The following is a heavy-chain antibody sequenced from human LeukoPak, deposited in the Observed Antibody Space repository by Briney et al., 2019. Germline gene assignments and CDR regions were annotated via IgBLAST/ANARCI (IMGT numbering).Heavy chain of an antibody. V-gene: IGHV4-34*01. CDR3: ARGRTXYYYYGMDV. Sequence: PSETLSLTCAVYGGSFSGYYWSWIRQPPGKGLEWIGEINHSGSTNYNPSLKSRVTISVDTSKNQFSLKLSSVTAADTAVYYCARGRTXYYYYGMDVWGQGTTVTV. J-gene: IGHJ6*02. CDR2: INHSGST. CDR1: GGSFSGYY.